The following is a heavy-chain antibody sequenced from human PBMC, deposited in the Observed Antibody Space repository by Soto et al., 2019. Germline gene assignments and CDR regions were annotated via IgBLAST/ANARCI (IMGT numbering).Heavy chain of an antibody. Sequence: EVQLVESGGGLVQPGGSLRLSCAASGFTFSSYWMHWVRQAPGKGLVWVSRINSDGSSTSYADSVKGRFTISRDNAKNTLYLQMNSLRAEDTAVYYCAREGIGYCSGGSCFHWYFDLWGRGTLVTVPS. CDR3: AREGIGYCSGGSCFHWYFDL. D-gene: IGHD2-15*01. J-gene: IGHJ2*01. CDR2: INSDGSST. CDR1: GFTFSSYW. V-gene: IGHV3-74*01.